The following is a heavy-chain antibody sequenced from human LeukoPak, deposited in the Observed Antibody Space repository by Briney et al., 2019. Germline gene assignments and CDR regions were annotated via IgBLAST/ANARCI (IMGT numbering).Heavy chain of an antibody. J-gene: IGHJ4*02. CDR3: GVGASSASEFDY. V-gene: IGHV3-21*01. D-gene: IGHD1-26*01. CDR2: ITGSSYNK. CDR1: GFTFSDYA. Sequence: GGSLRLSCAASGFTFSDYALNWVRQAPGKGLEWISSITGSSYNKYYAESLKGRVTISRDNAKNSLYLQMDSLRAEDTAVYYCGVGASSASEFDYWAREPWSPSPQ.